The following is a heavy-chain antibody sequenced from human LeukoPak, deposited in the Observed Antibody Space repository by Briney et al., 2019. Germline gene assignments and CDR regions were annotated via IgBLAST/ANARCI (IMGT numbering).Heavy chain of an antibody. Sequence: GASVKVSCKASGYTFTSYYMHWVRQAPGQGLEWMGIINPSGGSTSYAQKFQGRVTMTRDTSTSTVYMKLSSLRSEDTAVYYCARDDYGDYFFHWGQGTLVTVSS. CDR3: ARDDYGDYFFH. V-gene: IGHV1-46*01. J-gene: IGHJ4*02. D-gene: IGHD4-17*01. CDR2: INPSGGST. CDR1: GYTFTSYY.